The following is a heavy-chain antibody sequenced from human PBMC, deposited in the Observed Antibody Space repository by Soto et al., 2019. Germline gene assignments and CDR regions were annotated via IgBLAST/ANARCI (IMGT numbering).Heavy chain of an antibody. CDR1: GGSISSHTLY. CDR2: IYHRGTT. V-gene: IGHV4-31*03. Sequence: PSETLSLTCTVSGGSISSHTLYWSWIRQVPGKGLEWIGNIYHRGTTYYNPSLESRVTISVDTSRNHFSLRLTSVTAADTAVYFCATYDYGDFYFDNWGQGTLGTVSS. J-gene: IGHJ4*02. D-gene: IGHD4-17*01. CDR3: ATYDYGDFYFDN.